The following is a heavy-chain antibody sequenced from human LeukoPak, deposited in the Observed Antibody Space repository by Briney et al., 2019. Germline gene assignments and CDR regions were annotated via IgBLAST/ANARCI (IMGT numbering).Heavy chain of an antibody. Sequence: ASVKVSCQASGYTFTSYGISWVRQAPGQGLEWMGWISAYNGNTNYAQKLQGRVTMTTDTSTSTVYVELRSLRSDDTAVYYCARELTPYGSGSYAAYWGQGTLVTVSS. CDR3: ARELTPYGSGSYAAY. CDR2: ISAYNGNT. J-gene: IGHJ4*02. CDR1: GYTFTSYG. D-gene: IGHD3-10*01. V-gene: IGHV1-18*04.